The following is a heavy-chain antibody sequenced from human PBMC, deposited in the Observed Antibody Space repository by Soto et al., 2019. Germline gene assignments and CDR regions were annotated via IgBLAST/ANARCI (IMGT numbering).Heavy chain of an antibody. D-gene: IGHD3-10*01. Sequence: QVQLQESGPGLVKPSQTLSLTCTVSGGSISSGGYYWSWIRQHPGKGLEWIGYIYYSGSTYYNPSLMSRVTISVDTSKNQFSLKLSSVTAADTAVYYCARDGGKGWFGESSGWFDPWGQGTLVTVSS. V-gene: IGHV4-31*03. CDR2: IYYSGST. CDR3: ARDGGKGWFGESSGWFDP. CDR1: GGSISSGGYY. J-gene: IGHJ5*02.